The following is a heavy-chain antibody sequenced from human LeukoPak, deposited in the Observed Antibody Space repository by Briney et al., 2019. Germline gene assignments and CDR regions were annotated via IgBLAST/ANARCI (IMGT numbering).Heavy chain of an antibody. Sequence: SETLSLTCTVSGGSISSGSYYWTWIRQPPGKGLEWIGGIYYSGSTHYNPSLKSRVTISVDTSKNQFSLKLNSVTAADTAVYYCARQLSRWSHWFDPWGQGTLVTVSS. CDR3: ARQLSRWSHWFDP. J-gene: IGHJ5*02. CDR2: IYYSGST. CDR1: GGSISSGSYY. V-gene: IGHV4-39*01. D-gene: IGHD6-13*01.